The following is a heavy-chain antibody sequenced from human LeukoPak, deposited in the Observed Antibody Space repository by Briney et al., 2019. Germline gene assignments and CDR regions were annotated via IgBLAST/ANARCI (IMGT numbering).Heavy chain of an antibody. CDR1: GGTFSSYA. D-gene: IGHD1-26*01. J-gene: IGHJ5*02. CDR2: IIPIFGTA. V-gene: IGHV1-69*01. Sequence: SVKVSCKASGGTFSSYAISWVRQAPGQGLEWMGGIIPIFGTANYAQKFQGRVTITADESTSTAYMELSSLRSEGTAVYYCARVQWELQNNWFDPWGQGTLVTASS. CDR3: ARVQWELQNNWFDP.